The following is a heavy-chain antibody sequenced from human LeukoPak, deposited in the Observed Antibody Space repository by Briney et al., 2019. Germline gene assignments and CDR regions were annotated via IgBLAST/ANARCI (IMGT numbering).Heavy chain of an antibody. CDR1: GFTFSSYA. J-gene: IGHJ4*02. D-gene: IGHD3-3*01. CDR2: ISGSGGST. Sequence: GGSPRLSCAASGFTFSSYAMSWVRQAPGKGLEWVSAISGSGGSTYYADSVKGRFTISRDNSKNTLYLQMNSLRAEDTAVYYCAKDVYYDFWSGYYKGLDYWGQGTLVTVSS. V-gene: IGHV3-23*01. CDR3: AKDVYYDFWSGYYKGLDY.